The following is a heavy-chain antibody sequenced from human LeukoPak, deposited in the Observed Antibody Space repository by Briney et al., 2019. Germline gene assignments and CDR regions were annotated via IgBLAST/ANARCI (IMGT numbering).Heavy chain of an antibody. Sequence: GGSLRLSCAASGFTFSSYAMSWVRQAPGKGLEWVSAISGSGGSTYYADSVKGRFTISRDNSKNTLYLQMNSLRAEDTAVYYCAKSGLRYFDWLCPYVFDIWGQGTMVTVSS. CDR2: ISGSGGST. CDR1: GFTFSSYA. D-gene: IGHD3-9*01. V-gene: IGHV3-23*01. CDR3: AKSGLRYFDWLCPYVFDI. J-gene: IGHJ3*02.